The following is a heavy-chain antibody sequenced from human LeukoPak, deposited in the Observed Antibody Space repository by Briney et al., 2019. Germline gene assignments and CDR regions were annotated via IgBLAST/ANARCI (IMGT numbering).Heavy chain of an antibody. Sequence: ASVMVSCKASGYTFTSYDINWVRQATGQGLEWMGWMNPNSGNTGYAQKFQGRVTMTRNTSISTAYMELSSLRSEDTAVYYCARVSSSWYRDFDYWGQGTLVTVSS. D-gene: IGHD6-13*01. CDR3: ARVSSSWYRDFDY. CDR1: GYTFTSYD. CDR2: MNPNSGNT. V-gene: IGHV1-8*01. J-gene: IGHJ4*02.